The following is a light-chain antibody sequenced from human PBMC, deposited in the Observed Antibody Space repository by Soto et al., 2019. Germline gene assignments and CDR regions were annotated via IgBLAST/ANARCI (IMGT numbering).Light chain of an antibody. CDR2: DVS. CDR1: SSDVGGYNY. Sequence: QSVLTQPASVSGSPGQSITISCTGTSSDVGGYNYVSWYQQHPGKATKLMIYDVSNRPSGLSNRFSGSKSGNTASLTISGLQAEDEADYYCSSYTSSSTFYVFGTGTKVTVL. J-gene: IGLJ1*01. CDR3: SSYTSSSTFYV. V-gene: IGLV2-14*01.